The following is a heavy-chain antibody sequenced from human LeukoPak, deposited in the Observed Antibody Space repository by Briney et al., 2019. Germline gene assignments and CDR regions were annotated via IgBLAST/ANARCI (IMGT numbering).Heavy chain of an antibody. CDR3: ARAGRDGSGSYYYYYYMDV. D-gene: IGHD3-10*01. CDR2: ISGSGGST. CDR1: GFTFSSYA. Sequence: PGGSLRLSCAASGFTFSSYAMSWVRQAPGKGLEWVSAISGSGGSTYYADSVKGRFTISRDNAKNSLYLQMNSLRAEDTAVYYCARAGRDGSGSYYYYYYMDVWGKGTTVTVSS. J-gene: IGHJ6*03. V-gene: IGHV3-23*01.